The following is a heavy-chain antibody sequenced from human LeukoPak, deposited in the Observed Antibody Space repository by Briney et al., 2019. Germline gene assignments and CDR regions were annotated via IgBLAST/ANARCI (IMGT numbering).Heavy chain of an antibody. V-gene: IGHV4-4*07. Sequence: SETLSLTCTVSGGSLSSYYWSWIRQPAGKGLEWVGRIYTSGSTNYNPSLKSRVTMSVDTSKNQFSLKLSSVPAADAAVYDCARDNGYYYSSGYYAPYYYYGMDVWGQGTTVTVSS. CDR1: GGSLSSYY. D-gene: IGHD3-22*01. CDR2: IYTSGST. CDR3: ARDNGYYYSSGYYAPYYYYGMDV. J-gene: IGHJ6*02.